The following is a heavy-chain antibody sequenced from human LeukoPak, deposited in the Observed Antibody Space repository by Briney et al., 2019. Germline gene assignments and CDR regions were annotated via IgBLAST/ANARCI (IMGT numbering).Heavy chain of an antibody. CDR3: ARDDYYYYMDV. J-gene: IGHJ6*03. CDR2: IYTSGST. V-gene: IGHV4-61*02. CDR1: GGSISSSSYY. Sequence: SETLSLTCTVSGGSISSSSYYWGWIRQPPGKGLEWIGRIYTSGSTNYNPSLKSRLTISVDTSKNQFSLKLSSVTAADTVVYYCARDDYYYYMDVWGKGTTVTVSS.